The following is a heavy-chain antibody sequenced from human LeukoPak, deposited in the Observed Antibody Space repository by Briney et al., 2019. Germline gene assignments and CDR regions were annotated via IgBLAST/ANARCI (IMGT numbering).Heavy chain of an antibody. CDR2: IYSGGST. CDR3: ARDSSDTAMGFDY. Sequence: GGSLRLSCAASGFTVSSNYMSWVRQAPGKGLEWISVIYSGGSTYYADSVKGRFTISRDNSKNTLYLQMNSLRAEDTAVYYCARDSSDTAMGFDYWGPGTLVTVSS. D-gene: IGHD5-18*01. CDR1: GFTVSSNY. J-gene: IGHJ4*02. V-gene: IGHV3-53*01.